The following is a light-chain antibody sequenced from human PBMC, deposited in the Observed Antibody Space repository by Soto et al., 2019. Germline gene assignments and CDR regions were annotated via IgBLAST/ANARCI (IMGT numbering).Light chain of an antibody. CDR2: DAS. CDR3: QQYDNLPLT. V-gene: IGKV1-33*01. Sequence: DIQMTQSPSSLSASVGDGVAITCQASQDIRNFLNWYQQKPGKAPSLLIYDASRLQAGVPSRFSGSGSGADFTLTISSLQPEDIGTYYCQQYDNLPLTFGGGTKVEIK. CDR1: QDIRNF. J-gene: IGKJ4*01.